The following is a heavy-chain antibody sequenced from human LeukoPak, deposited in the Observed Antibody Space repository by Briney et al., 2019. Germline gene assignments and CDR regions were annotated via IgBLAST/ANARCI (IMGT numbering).Heavy chain of an antibody. Sequence: GGSLRLSCAASGLSFSTYWMSWVRQAPGKGLEWVANIRPDGSEKYSVDSVKGRFTISRDNAKNSLYLQMNSLRAEDTAVYYCATHHGFRHHYWGQGTLVTVSS. CDR3: ATHHGFRHHY. D-gene: IGHD1-14*01. J-gene: IGHJ4*02. CDR2: IRPDGSEK. CDR1: GLSFSTYW. V-gene: IGHV3-7*01.